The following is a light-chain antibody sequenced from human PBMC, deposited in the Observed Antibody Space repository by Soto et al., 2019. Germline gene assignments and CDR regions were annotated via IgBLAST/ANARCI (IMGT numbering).Light chain of an antibody. Sequence: DIQMTQSPSSLSASVGDRVSITCRASRDINNYLAWYQQKPGQGPKVLMYGASTLQSGVPSRFSGSGSGTDFTLTISSLQPEDVATYYCQNYKSVSETFGPGTKVEIK. CDR3: QNYKSVSET. V-gene: IGKV1-27*01. CDR1: RDINNY. J-gene: IGKJ3*01. CDR2: GAS.